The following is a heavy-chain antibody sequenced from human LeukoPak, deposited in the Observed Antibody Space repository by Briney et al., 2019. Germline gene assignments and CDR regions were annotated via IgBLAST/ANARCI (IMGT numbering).Heavy chain of an antibody. CDR2: ITSKPYGEAT. Sequence: GSLRLSCTGSGFSFRDHSMSLVRQPPGKGLEWVGFITSKPYGEATHYAASVSGRFTFSRDDSKSVAYLQMNSLKTEDTAVYYCVRHDGMILPVWGQGTLVTVSS. D-gene: IGHD3/OR15-3a*01. J-gene: IGHJ4*02. CDR1: GFSFRDHS. V-gene: IGHV3-49*04. CDR3: VRHDGMILPV.